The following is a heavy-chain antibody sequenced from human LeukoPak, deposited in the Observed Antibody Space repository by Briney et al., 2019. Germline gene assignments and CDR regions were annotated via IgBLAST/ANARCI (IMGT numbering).Heavy chain of an antibody. Sequence: GGSLRLSCAASVFTFSDTWMTWVRQAPGKGLECVGFIQSKTDGETTDSATPVKGRFTVSRDDSKNTLYLQMNSLKTEDTAVYYCITWSSHFDYWGQGTLVTVSS. CDR1: VFTFSDTW. J-gene: IGHJ4*02. D-gene: IGHD3-16*01. V-gene: IGHV3-15*01. CDR2: IQSKTDGETT. CDR3: ITWSSHFDY.